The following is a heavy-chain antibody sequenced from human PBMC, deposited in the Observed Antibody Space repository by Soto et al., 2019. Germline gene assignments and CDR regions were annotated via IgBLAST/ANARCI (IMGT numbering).Heavy chain of an antibody. V-gene: IGHV1-8*01. CDR1: GYTFTSYD. J-gene: IGHJ5*02. CDR3: ASSGYCSGGRCYSYWFDT. D-gene: IGHD2-15*01. Sequence: QVQLVQSGAEVKKPGASVKVSCKASGYTFTSYDINWVRQATGQGLEWMGWMNPNSGNTGYAQKFQGRVTMTRNTSISTAYMELSSLRSEDTAVYYCASSGYCSGGRCYSYWFDTWGQGTLVTVSS. CDR2: MNPNSGNT.